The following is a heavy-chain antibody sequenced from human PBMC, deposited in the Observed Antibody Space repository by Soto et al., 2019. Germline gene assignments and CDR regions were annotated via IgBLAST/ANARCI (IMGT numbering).Heavy chain of an antibody. CDR2: ISSNGGST. CDR3: VLRFDVLLWFGDL. D-gene: IGHD3-10*01. CDR1: GFTFSSYA. V-gene: IGHV3-64D*08. Sequence: GGSLRLSCSASGFTFSSYAMHWVRQAPGKGLEYVSAISSNGGSTYYADSVKGRFTISRDNSKNTLYLQMSSLRAEDTAVYYCVLRFDVLLWFGDLWGQGTLVTVSS. J-gene: IGHJ5*02.